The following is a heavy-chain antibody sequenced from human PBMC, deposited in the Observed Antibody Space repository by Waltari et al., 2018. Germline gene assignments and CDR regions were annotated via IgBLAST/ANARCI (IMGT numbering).Heavy chain of an antibody. V-gene: IGHV4-4*07. D-gene: IGHD1-1*01. J-gene: IGHJ3*01. CDR3: ARAQERRDAFDF. Sequence: QVQLQESGPGLVKPSETLSLTCTVPGGSMSNTYWNWIRQPAGKGLEYIGRVFTSGRTNYNPSLNSRVTMSIDTSKGQFSLELTSVTAADTAIYYCARAQERRDAFDFWGKGTMVTVSS. CDR1: GGSMSNTY. CDR2: VFTSGRT.